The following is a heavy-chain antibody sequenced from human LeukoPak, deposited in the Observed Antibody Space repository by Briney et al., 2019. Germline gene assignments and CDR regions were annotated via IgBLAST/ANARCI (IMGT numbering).Heavy chain of an antibody. D-gene: IGHD1-26*01. CDR1: GYTFTGYY. V-gene: IGHV1-2*02. Sequence: GASVKVSCKASGYTFTGYYMHWVRQAPGQGLEWIGWINPNNGGTNYAQIFRGRVTMTRDTSISTAYMDLSRLRSDDTAVYYCARGTKWELPLDDAFDIWGQGTMVTVSS. J-gene: IGHJ3*02. CDR2: INPNNGGT. CDR3: ARGTKWELPLDDAFDI.